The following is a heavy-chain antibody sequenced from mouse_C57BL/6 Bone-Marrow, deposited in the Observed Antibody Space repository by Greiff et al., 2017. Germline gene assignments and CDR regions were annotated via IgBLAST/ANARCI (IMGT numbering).Heavy chain of an antibody. CDR2: ISDGGSYT. V-gene: IGHV5-4*03. Sequence: EVKLVESGGGLVKPGGSLKLSCAASGFTFSSYAMSWVRQTPEKRLEWVATISDGGSYTYYPDNVKGRFTISRDNAKNNLYLQMSHLKSEDTAMCYCARPSYYSNWWVAWFAYWGQGTLVTVSA. D-gene: IGHD2-5*01. CDR1: GFTFSSYA. J-gene: IGHJ3*01. CDR3: ARPSYYSNWWVAWFAY.